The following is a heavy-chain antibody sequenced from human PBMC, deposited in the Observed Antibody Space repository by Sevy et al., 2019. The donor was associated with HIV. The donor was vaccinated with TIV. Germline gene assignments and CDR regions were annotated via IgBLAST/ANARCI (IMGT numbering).Heavy chain of an antibody. V-gene: IGHV4-59*01. D-gene: IGHD2-15*01. Sequence: SETLSLTCTVSGGSISSYYWSWIRQPPGKGLEWIGYIYYSGSTNYNPSLKSRVTISVDTSKNQFSLKLSSVTAAHTAVYYCARFYCSGGSCYSDAFDIWGQGTMVTVSS. CDR1: GGSISSYY. J-gene: IGHJ3*02. CDR2: IYYSGST. CDR3: ARFYCSGGSCYSDAFDI.